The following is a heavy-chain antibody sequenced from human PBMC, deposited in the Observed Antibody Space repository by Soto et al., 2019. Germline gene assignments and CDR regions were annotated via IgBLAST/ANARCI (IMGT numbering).Heavy chain of an antibody. D-gene: IGHD1-1*01. CDR3: DAGGTRWLHATFDY. CDR2: FDPEDGET. V-gene: IGHV1-24*01. J-gene: IGHJ4*02. CDR1: GHTLTELS. Sequence: QVQLLQSGAEVKKPGASVKVSCKVSGHTLTELSMHWVRQAPGRGLEWMGGFDPEDGETISAQKFQGRVTMTEDTSTEATYMELPSLISEDTAVYYCDAGGTRWLHATFDYWGQGTLVTISS.